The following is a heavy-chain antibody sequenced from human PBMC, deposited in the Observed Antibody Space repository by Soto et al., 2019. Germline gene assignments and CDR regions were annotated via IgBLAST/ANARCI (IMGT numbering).Heavy chain of an antibody. CDR3: ASQSVDYYDSSGSVDRSCDY. D-gene: IGHD3-22*01. CDR1: GGSFSGYY. CDR2: INHSGST. Sequence: SETLSLTCAVYGGSFSGYYWSWIRQPPGKGLEWIGEINHSGSTNYNPSLKSRVTISVDTSKNQFSLKLSSVTAADTAVYYCASQSVDYYDSSGSVDRSCDYWGQGTLVTVS. J-gene: IGHJ4*02. V-gene: IGHV4-34*01.